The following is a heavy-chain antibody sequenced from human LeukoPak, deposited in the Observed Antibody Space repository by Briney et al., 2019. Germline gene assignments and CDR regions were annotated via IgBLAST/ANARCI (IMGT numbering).Heavy chain of an antibody. J-gene: IGHJ4*02. D-gene: IGHD3-22*01. Sequence: SGTLSLTCTVSGGSLSSDYVSRIRQPPGKGLEWIGYIYYSGSTNYNPSIKSRVTISVDTSKNQYSLKLSSVTAADTALYYCARGRAQYDSTGYYFWGPGTLVTVSS. CDR3: ARGRAQYDSTGYYF. CDR1: GGSLSSDY. V-gene: IGHV4-59*01. CDR2: IYYSGST.